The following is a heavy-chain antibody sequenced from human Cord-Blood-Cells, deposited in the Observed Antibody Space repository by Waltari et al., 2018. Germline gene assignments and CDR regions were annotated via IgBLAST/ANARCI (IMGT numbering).Heavy chain of an antibody. CDR2: INPNSGGT. Sequence: QVQLVQSGAEVKKPGASVKVSCKASGYTFTGYYMPWVRQAPGQGLEWMGWINPNSGGTNYAQKFQGWVTMTRDTSISTAYMELSRLRSDDTAVYYCARGGKNVWSGYYTTDAFDIWGQGTMVTVSS. J-gene: IGHJ3*02. V-gene: IGHV1-2*04. D-gene: IGHD3-3*01. CDR1: GYTFTGYY. CDR3: ARGGKNVWSGYYTTDAFDI.